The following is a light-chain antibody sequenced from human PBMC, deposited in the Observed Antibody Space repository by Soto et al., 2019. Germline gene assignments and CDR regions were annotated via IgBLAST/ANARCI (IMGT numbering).Light chain of an antibody. CDR2: ESS. V-gene: IGKV1-39*01. CDR1: QSISPF. Sequence: IQLTQTPPSLSASVGDIVSMSCLASQSISPFLNWYQCKPGKPPKLLIYESSNLRGGVSSRFSGSGSGTDFTLTIDRLQSDDFATYYCQHSSSDLITFGQGTRLEIK. CDR3: QHSSSDLIT. J-gene: IGKJ5*01.